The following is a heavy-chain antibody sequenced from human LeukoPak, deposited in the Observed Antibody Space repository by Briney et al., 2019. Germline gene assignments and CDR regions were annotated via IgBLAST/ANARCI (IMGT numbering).Heavy chain of an antibody. Sequence: GGSLRLSCAVSGFTFSNAWMSWVRQAPGKGLEWVSVIYSGDTTFYADSVRGKFTISRDNSKNTLYLQMNSLRAEDTAVYYCASILRSSSGYYFDYWGQGTLVTVSS. V-gene: IGHV3-66*01. D-gene: IGHD3-10*01. CDR3: ASILRSSSGYYFDY. CDR2: IYSGDTT. CDR1: GFTFSNAW. J-gene: IGHJ4*02.